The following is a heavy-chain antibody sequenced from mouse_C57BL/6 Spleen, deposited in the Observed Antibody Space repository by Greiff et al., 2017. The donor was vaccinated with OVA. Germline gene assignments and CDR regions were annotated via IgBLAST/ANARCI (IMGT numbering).Heavy chain of an antibody. CDR3: ARAYGYDAFAY. CDR1: GYTFTSFW. CDR2: IDPNSGGT. Sequence: QVQLKQPGAELVKPGASVKLSCKASGYTFTSFWMHWVKQRPGRGLEWIGRIDPNSGGTKYNEQFKSKATLTVDKPSSTAYIQLSSLTSEDAAVYYCARAYGYDAFAYWGQGTLVTVAA. D-gene: IGHD2-2*01. V-gene: IGHV1-72*01. J-gene: IGHJ3*01.